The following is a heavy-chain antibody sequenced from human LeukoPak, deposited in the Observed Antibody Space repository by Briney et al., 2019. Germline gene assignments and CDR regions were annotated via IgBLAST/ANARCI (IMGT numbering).Heavy chain of an antibody. V-gene: IGHV4-61*01. CDR1: GGSVTSGTYY. CDR3: ARDGVPSASPYCYYYAMDV. Sequence: SETLSLTCTVSGGSVTSGTYYWTWIRQPPGKGLEWIGYMDYDGSTNYNPSLKSRLTISVDTSKNQFSLKLSSVTAADTAVYYCARDGVPSASPYCYYYAMDVWGQGTTVTVSS. CDR2: MDYDGST. J-gene: IGHJ6*02. D-gene: IGHD2-2*01.